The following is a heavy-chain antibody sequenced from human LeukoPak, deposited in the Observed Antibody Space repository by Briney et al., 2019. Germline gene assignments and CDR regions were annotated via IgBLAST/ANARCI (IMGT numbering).Heavy chain of an antibody. J-gene: IGHJ4*02. CDR2: INPNSGGT. V-gene: IGHV1-2*02. CDR3: ARDQGYSSSQIPDNNFDY. D-gene: IGHD6-6*01. Sequence: ASVKVSCKASGYTFTGYYMHWLRQAPGQGLEWMGWINPNSGGTNYAQKFQGRVTMTRDTAISTAYTELSRLRSDDTAVYYCARDQGYSSSQIPDNNFDYWGQGTLVTVSS. CDR1: GYTFTGYY.